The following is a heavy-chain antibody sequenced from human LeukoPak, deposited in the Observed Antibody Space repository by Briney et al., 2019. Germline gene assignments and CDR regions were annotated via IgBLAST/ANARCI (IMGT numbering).Heavy chain of an antibody. D-gene: IGHD6-13*01. CDR1: GESISGFY. V-gene: IGHV4-59*08. CDR2: IYYSGST. Sequence: SETLSLTCTVSGESISGFYWNWIRQPPGKGLEWIGYIYYSGSTNYNPSLKSRVTISIDTSKNQFSLKLNSVTAADTAVYYCARLTSSSWYDYFDYWGQGTLVTVSS. CDR3: ARLTSSSWYDYFDY. J-gene: IGHJ4*02.